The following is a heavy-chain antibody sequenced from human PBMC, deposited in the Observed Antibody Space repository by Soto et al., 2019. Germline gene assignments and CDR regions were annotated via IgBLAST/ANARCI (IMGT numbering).Heavy chain of an antibody. J-gene: IGHJ5*02. V-gene: IGHV4-31*03. Sequence: QVQLQESGPRLVKPSQTLSLTCTVSGDSISRGGYYWNWLRQHPRKGLEWIGYIYHSGSTIYNPALKSRVTISVDTSMNRLSLEVSNVTAADTAIYYCARDGAGAYGLGWFDPWGQGILVTVSS. CDR2: IYHSGST. CDR3: ARDGAGAYGLGWFDP. D-gene: IGHD2-21*01. CDR1: GDSISRGGYY.